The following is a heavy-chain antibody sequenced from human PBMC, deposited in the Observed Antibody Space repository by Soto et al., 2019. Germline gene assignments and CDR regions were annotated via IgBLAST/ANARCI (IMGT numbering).Heavy chain of an antibody. J-gene: IGHJ4*02. Sequence: SETLSLTCTVSGGSISSYYWSWIRQPPGKGLEWIGYICYSGSTNYNPSLKSRVTISVDTSKNQFSLKLSSVTAADTAVYYCAAVMTTASFDYWGQGTLVTVSS. CDR3: AAVMTTASFDY. V-gene: IGHV4-59*08. CDR2: ICYSGST. CDR1: GGSISSYY. D-gene: IGHD4-17*01.